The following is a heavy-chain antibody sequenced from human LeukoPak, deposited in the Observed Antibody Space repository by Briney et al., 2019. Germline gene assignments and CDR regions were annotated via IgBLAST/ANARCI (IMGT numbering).Heavy chain of an antibody. J-gene: IGHJ4*02. Sequence: PGGSLRLSCADSGFTFSGYWMNWVRQALGKGLEWVANINQNGGEKYYVDSVKGRFTISRDNGKNSLYLQMNSLRAEDTAVYYCARYRHFDYWGQGTLVTVSS. CDR3: ARYRHFDY. CDR2: INQNGGEK. V-gene: IGHV3-7*01. CDR1: GFTFSGYW.